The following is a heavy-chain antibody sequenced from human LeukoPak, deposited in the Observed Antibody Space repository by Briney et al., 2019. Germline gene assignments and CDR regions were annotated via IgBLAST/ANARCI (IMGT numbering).Heavy chain of an antibody. CDR3: ARRRYSSSWYSPNFDY. J-gene: IGHJ4*02. D-gene: IGHD6-13*01. CDR1: GGSISSYY. CDR2: IYYSGST. V-gene: IGHV4-59*12. Sequence: SETLSLTCTVSGGSISSYYWGWIRQPPGKGLEWIGYIYYSGSTNYNPSLKSRVTISVDTSKNQFSLKLSSVTAADTAVYYCARRRYSSSWYSPNFDYWGQGTLVTVSS.